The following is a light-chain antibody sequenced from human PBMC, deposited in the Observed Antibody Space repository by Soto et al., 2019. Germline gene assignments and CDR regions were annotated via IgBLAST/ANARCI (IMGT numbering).Light chain of an antibody. CDR1: QSISRY. J-gene: IGKJ4*01. Sequence: DVQMTQSPSSLSASVGDRVTITCRASQSISRYLNWYQQKPGKAPKLLIYAASSLQSGVPSRFSGSGSGKDFTLTIGSLQFEDFATYYCQETYSTLSSTFGGGTKVEIK. V-gene: IGKV1-39*01. CDR3: QETYSTLSST. CDR2: AAS.